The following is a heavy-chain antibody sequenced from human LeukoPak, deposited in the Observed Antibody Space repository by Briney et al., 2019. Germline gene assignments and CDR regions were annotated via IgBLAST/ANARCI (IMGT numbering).Heavy chain of an antibody. V-gene: IGHV2-70*11. CDR1: GFSLRTSGMC. CDR2: IDWDDDK. Sequence: SGPTLLNPTQTLTLTCTFSGFSLRTSGMCVSWIRQPPGKALEWLARIDWDDDKYYSTSLKTRLTISKDTSKNQVVLTMTNMDPVDTATYYCARNYYDSSGYLIRSYFDYWGQGTLVTVSS. CDR3: ARNYYDSSGYLIRSYFDY. J-gene: IGHJ4*02. D-gene: IGHD3-22*01.